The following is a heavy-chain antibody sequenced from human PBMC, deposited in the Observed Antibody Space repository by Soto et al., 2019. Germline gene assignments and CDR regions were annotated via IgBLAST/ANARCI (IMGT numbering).Heavy chain of an antibody. CDR1: GDSITSGGYS. D-gene: IGHD3-10*01. CDR2: IYHSGTT. V-gene: IGHV4-30-2*01. CDR3: ARSEGMGVTTFDY. Sequence: TLSLTCAVSGDSITSGGYSWNWIRQPPGKGLEWIGYIYHSGTTYYNPSLKSRVTISLDTSNNQFSLELNSVTAADTAMYYCARSEGMGVTTFDYWGQGTLVTVSS. J-gene: IGHJ4*02.